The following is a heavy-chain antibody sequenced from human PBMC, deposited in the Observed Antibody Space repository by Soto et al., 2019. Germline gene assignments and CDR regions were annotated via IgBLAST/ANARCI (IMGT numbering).Heavy chain of an antibody. D-gene: IGHD5-12*01. V-gene: IGHV3-11*01. J-gene: IGHJ4*02. Sequence: GSLRLSCAASGFTFSDYYMSWIRQAPGKGLEWVSYISSSGSTIYYADSVKGRFTISRDNAKNSLYLQMNSLRAEDTAVYYCARDRVLEMATMGDFDYWGQGTLVTVSS. CDR2: ISSSGSTI. CDR1: GFTFSDYY. CDR3: ARDRVLEMATMGDFDY.